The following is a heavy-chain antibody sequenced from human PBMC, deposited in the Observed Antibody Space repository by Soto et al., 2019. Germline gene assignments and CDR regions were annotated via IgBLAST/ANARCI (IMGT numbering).Heavy chain of an antibody. CDR2: YFDSGRN. J-gene: IGHJ4*02. V-gene: IGHV4-59*01. CDR1: SVPITEYS. D-gene: IGHD6-6*01. Sequence: SETLSLTCNVSSVPITEYSWSWVRQSPGKGLEWIGNYFDSGRNMYNPSLKSRVTISVDTSKNLFSLKLSSVTAADTAVYYCASQLVQNYFDYWGQGTLVTVSS. CDR3: ASQLVQNYFDY.